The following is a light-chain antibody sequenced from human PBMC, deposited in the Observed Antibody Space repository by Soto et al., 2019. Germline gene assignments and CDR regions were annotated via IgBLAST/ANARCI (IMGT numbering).Light chain of an antibody. V-gene: IGLV1-40*01. CDR3: QSYDTSPSWV. CDR2: GNT. CDR1: SSNIGAGYD. Sequence: QSVLTQPPSVSGAPGQRVTISCTGSSSNIGAGYDVHWYQQLPGTAPKLLIYGNTIRPSGVPDRFSGSKSGTSASLAITGLQAEDDADYYCQSYDTSPSWVFGGGTKVTVL. J-gene: IGLJ3*02.